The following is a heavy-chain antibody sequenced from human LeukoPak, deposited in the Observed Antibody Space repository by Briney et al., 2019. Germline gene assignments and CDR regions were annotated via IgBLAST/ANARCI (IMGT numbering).Heavy chain of an antibody. J-gene: IGHJ4*02. D-gene: IGHD3-10*01. V-gene: IGHV3-23*01. CDR3: ARYASGIEY. Sequence: GGSLRLSCAASGFTVSSNYMSWVRQAPGKGLEWVSAISGSGDRTYYADSVQGRFTISRDNSKNTLYLQMNSLRAEDTAIYYCARYASGIEYWGQGTLVTVSS. CDR1: GFTVSSNY. CDR2: ISGSGDRT.